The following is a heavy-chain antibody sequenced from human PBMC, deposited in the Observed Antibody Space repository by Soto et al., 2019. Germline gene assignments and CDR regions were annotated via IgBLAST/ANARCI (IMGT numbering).Heavy chain of an antibody. CDR2: IIPFIGTA. CDR1: GGTFSSYA. CDR3: ARVVMTTVPASYYYGMDV. D-gene: IGHD4-4*01. J-gene: IGHJ6*02. Sequence: QVPLVQSGAEVKKPGSSVTVSCKASGGTFSSYAISWVRQAPGQRLEWMGRIIPFIGTANYAQKFQGRVTVTADESTSTAYMELTSLRSEDTAVYYCARVVMTTVPASYYYGMDVWGQGTPVTVSS. V-gene: IGHV1-69*18.